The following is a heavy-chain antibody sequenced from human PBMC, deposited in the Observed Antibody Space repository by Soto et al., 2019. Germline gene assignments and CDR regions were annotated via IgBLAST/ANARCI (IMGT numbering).Heavy chain of an antibody. CDR2: ISGSGGST. V-gene: IGHV3-23*01. Sequence: EVQLLESGGGLVQPGGSLRLSCAASGFTFSSYVMSWVRQAPGKGLEWVSGISGSGGSTYYADSVKGRFTISRDNCKNTLLLHMNSLRAEDTAVYYCASPGNPLDYWGQGTLVTVSS. CDR1: GFTFSSYV. D-gene: IGHD1-1*01. J-gene: IGHJ4*02. CDR3: ASPGNPLDY.